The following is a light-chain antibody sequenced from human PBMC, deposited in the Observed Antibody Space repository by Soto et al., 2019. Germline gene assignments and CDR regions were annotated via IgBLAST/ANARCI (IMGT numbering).Light chain of an antibody. V-gene: IGKV1-39*01. Sequence: DIQMTQSPSSLSASVGDRVTITCRASQSISTYLNWYQQKPGKAPEVLIYAASHLEGGVPSRFGGSGSGTDFTLTINSLQPGDFATYYCQQSYKPPYTFGQGTKLGIK. CDR1: QSISTY. CDR3: QQSYKPPYT. CDR2: AAS. J-gene: IGKJ2*01.